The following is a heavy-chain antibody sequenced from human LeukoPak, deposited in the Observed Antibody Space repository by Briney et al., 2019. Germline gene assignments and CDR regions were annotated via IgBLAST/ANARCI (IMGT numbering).Heavy chain of an antibody. J-gene: IGHJ3*02. CDR3: ARDRWSTNGRAFDI. CDR1: GGSVSSGSYY. Sequence: PSGTLSLTCTVSGGSVSSGSYYWSWIRQPPGKGLEWIGYIYYSGSTNYNLSLKSRVTISVDTSKNQFSLKLSSVTAADTAVYYCARDRWSTNGRAFDIWGQGTMVTVSS. D-gene: IGHD4-23*01. CDR2: IYYSGST. V-gene: IGHV4-61*01.